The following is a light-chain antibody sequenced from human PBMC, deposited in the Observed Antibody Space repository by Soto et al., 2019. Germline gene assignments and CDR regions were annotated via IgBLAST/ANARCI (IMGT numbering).Light chain of an antibody. Sequence: QSLLSQPPSASGTPGQRVTISCSGSSSNIGRNYIYWYQQLPGTAPKLLIYGNTQRPSGVPDRFSGSKSGTSVSLAISGLRSEDEADYYCAAWDDSLRGYVFGTGTKLTVL. CDR1: SSNIGRNY. V-gene: IGLV1-47*02. J-gene: IGLJ1*01. CDR2: GNT. CDR3: AAWDDSLRGYV.